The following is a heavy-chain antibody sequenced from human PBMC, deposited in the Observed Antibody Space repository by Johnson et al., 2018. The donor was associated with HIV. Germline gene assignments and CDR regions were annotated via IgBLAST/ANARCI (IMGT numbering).Heavy chain of an antibody. J-gene: IGHJ3*02. CDR3: ARDGDSDAFDI. D-gene: IGHD4-17*01. V-gene: IGHV3-23*04. CDR2: ISGSGGSNK. Sequence: VQLVESGGGVVRPGGSLRLSCAASGFTFDDYGMSWVRQAPGKGLEWVSAISGSGGSNKYYADSVKGRFTISRDNSKNTLYLQMNSLRAEDTAVYYCARDGDSDAFDIWGQGTVVTVSS. CDR1: GFTFDDYG.